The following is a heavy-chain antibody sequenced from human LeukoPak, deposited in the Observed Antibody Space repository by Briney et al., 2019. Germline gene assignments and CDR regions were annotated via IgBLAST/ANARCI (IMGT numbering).Heavy chain of an antibody. CDR1: GGSFSGYY. CDR3: ARGLGELSDFDY. D-gene: IGHD3-10*01. Sequence: SETLSLTCAVYGGSFSGYYWSWIRQHPGKGLEWIGYIYYSGSTYYNPSLKSRVTISVDTSKNQFSLKLSSVTAADTAVYYCARGLGELSDFDYWGQGTLVTVSS. J-gene: IGHJ4*02. CDR2: IYYSGST. V-gene: IGHV4-31*11.